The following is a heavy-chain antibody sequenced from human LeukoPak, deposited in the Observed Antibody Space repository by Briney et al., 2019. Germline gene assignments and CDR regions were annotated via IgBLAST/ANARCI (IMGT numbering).Heavy chain of an antibody. J-gene: IGHJ5*02. CDR1: GYTFTSYA. D-gene: IGHD2-2*01. CDR2: TNTNTGNP. Sequence: ASVKVSCKASGYTFTSYAMNWVRQAPGQGLEWMGWTNTNTGNPTYAQGFTGRFVFSLDTSVSTAYLQISSLKAEDTAVYYCARDIVRSDIVVVPAKQNLKFDPWGQGTLVTVSS. V-gene: IGHV7-4-1*02. CDR3: ARDIVRSDIVVVPAKQNLKFDP.